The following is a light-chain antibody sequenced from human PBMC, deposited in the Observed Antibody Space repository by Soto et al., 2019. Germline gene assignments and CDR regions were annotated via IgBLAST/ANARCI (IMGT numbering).Light chain of an antibody. CDR2: GAS. CDR1: QSVSSN. J-gene: IGKJ3*01. CDR3: QHYNNWPRT. V-gene: IGKV3-15*01. Sequence: EIVMTQSPATLSVSPGERATLSCRASQSVSSNLAWYQQKPGQAPRLLIYGASTRATGIPARFSGSGSGTEFTLPISSLQSEDFAVYYGQHYNNWPRTFGPGTKVDIK.